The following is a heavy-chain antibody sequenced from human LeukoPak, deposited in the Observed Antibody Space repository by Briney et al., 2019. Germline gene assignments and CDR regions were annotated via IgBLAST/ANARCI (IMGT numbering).Heavy chain of an antibody. J-gene: IGHJ4*02. CDR2: IYSGDRT. V-gene: IGHV3-53*01. CDR1: GLSVRGSY. D-gene: IGHD3-10*01. CDR3: ARLPGVTWGGFDY. Sequence: GGSLRLSCEVSGLSVRGSYMSWVRQAPGKGLEWVSVIYSGDRTYYADSVKGRFTISRDTSKNTLYLQMNNLRADDTAMYYCARLPGVTWGGFDYWGQGTLVTVSS.